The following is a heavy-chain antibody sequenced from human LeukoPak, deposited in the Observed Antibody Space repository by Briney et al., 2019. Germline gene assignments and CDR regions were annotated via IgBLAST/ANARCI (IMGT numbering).Heavy chain of an antibody. J-gene: IGHJ4*02. D-gene: IGHD3-16*02. Sequence: PSETLSLTCTVSGGSISSSSYYWGWIRQPPGKGLEWIGSIYYSGSTYYNPSLKSRVTISVDTSMNQFSLKLSSVTAADTAVYYCARVLRWSYRKEPSYFDYWGQGTLVIVSS. CDR3: ARVLRWSYRKEPSYFDY. CDR1: GGSISSSSYY. V-gene: IGHV4-39*07. CDR2: IYYSGST.